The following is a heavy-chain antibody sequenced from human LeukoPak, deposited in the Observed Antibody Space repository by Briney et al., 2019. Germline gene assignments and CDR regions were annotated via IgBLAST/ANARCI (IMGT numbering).Heavy chain of an antibody. CDR2: IWYDGSNK. V-gene: IGHV3-33*01. D-gene: IGHD2-2*01. J-gene: IGHJ6*02. Sequence: GGSLRLSCAASGFTFSSYGMHWVRQAPGKGLEWVAVIWYDGSNKYYADSVKGRFTISRDNSKNTLYLQMNSLRAEDTAVYYCARETQYQLLAAWLGYYYGMDVWGQGTTVTVSS. CDR1: GFTFSSYG. CDR3: ARETQYQLLAAWLGYYYGMDV.